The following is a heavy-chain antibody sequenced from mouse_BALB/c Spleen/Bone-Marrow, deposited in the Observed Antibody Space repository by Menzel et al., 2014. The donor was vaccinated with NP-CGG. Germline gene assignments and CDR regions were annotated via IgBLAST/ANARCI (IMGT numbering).Heavy chain of an antibody. Sequence: EVKLVESGGGLVKPGGSLKLFCAASGFTFSSYAMSWVRQTPEKRLEWVATISSGSSYTYYPDSMKGRFTISRDNAKNTLYLQMSSLRSEDTAMYYCARHGITRLLDYWGQGTTLTVSS. V-gene: IGHV5-9-3*01. CDR3: ARHGITRLLDY. D-gene: IGHD2-4*01. J-gene: IGHJ2*01. CDR2: ISSGSSYT. CDR1: GFTFSSYA.